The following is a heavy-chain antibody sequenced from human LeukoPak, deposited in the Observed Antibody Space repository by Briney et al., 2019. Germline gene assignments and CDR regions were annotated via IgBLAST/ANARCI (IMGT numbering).Heavy chain of an antibody. D-gene: IGHD6-19*01. CDR1: GGSIRSRSYY. J-gene: IGHJ5*02. CDR3: ARRSTVAGRGRFDP. Sequence: SETLSLTCTVSGGSIRSRSYYWGWIRQPPRKGLEWIGSVHYSGSSYDNPSLKSRVTISVDTSKNQLPLKLISVTAADTAVYYCARRSTVAGRGRFDPWGQGTLVTVSS. CDR2: VHYSGSS. V-gene: IGHV4-39*01.